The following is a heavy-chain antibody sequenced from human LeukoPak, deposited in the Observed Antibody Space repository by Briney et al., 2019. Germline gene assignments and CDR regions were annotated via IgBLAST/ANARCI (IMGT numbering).Heavy chain of an antibody. CDR1: GSIFSTYG. J-gene: IGHJ3*01. D-gene: IGHD3-10*01. Sequence: GGSLRLSCAASGSIFSTYGMHWVRQAPGKGPEWVAVIWYDGSNKYYADSVKGRFTISRDNSKNTLYLQMNSLRAEDTAVYYCARASGPFDLWGQGTMVTVSS. CDR2: IWYDGSNK. V-gene: IGHV3-33*01. CDR3: ARASGPFDL.